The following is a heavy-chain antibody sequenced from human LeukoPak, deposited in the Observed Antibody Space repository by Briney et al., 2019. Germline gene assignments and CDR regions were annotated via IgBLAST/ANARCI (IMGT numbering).Heavy chain of an antibody. J-gene: IGHJ4*02. D-gene: IGHD3-16*02. CDR1: GFTVSNNY. V-gene: IGHV3-66*01. CDR2: IYSDGTT. CDR3: ARNRRYDC. Sequence: GGSLRLSCAASGFTVSNNYISWVRQTPGKGLEWVSVIYSDGTTYYGDTVKGRFTISRDKAKNTLYLKMNSLRVDDTAVYYCARNRRYDCWGQGTLVTVSS.